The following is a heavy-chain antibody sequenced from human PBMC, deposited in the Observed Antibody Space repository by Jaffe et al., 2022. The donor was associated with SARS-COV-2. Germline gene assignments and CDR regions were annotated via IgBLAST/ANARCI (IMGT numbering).Heavy chain of an antibody. J-gene: IGHJ2*01. CDR3: ARNDCSGGSCYSADWYFDL. Sequence: EVQLVESGGGLVKPGGSLRLSCAASGFTFSSYSMNWVRQAPGKGLEWVSSISSSSSYIYYADSVKGRFTISRDNAKNSLYLQMNSLRAEDTAVYYCARNDCSGGSCYSADWYFDLWGRGTLVTVSS. CDR2: ISSSSSYI. V-gene: IGHV3-21*01. D-gene: IGHD2-15*01. CDR1: GFTFSSYS.